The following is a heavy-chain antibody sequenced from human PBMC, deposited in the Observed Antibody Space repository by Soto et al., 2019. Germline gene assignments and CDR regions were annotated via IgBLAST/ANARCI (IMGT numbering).Heavy chain of an antibody. CDR2: INPSGGST. CDR3: ARQDYDFWSGYYDLSDYYYGMDV. J-gene: IGHJ6*02. D-gene: IGHD3-3*01. Sequence: ASVKVSCKASGYTFTSYYMHWARQAPGQGLEWMGIINPSGGSTSYAQKFQGRVTMTRDTSTSTVYMELSSLRSEDTAVYYCARQDYDFWSGYYDLSDYYYGMDVWGQGTTVTVSS. CDR1: GYTFTSYY. V-gene: IGHV1-46*01.